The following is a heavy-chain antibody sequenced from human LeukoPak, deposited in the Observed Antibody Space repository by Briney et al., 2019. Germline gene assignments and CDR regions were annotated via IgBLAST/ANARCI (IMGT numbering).Heavy chain of an antibody. V-gene: IGHV1-18*01. D-gene: IGHD3-22*01. J-gene: IGHJ5*02. Sequence: ASVKVSCKASGYTFTSYGISWVRQAPGQGLEWMGWISAYNGNTNYAQKLQGRVTMTTDTSTSTAYMELRSLRSDDTAVYYGARVLDWGYYDSSGNNWFDPWGQGTLVTVSS. CDR1: GYTFTSYG. CDR3: ARVLDWGYYDSSGNNWFDP. CDR2: ISAYNGNT.